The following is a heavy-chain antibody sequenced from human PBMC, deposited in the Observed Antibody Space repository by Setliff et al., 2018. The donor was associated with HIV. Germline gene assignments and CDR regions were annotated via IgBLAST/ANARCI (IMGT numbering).Heavy chain of an antibody. Sequence: GSLRLSCAASGFTFSNAWMSWVRQAPEKGLEWVGRIKSKTDGGTTDYAAPVKGRFTISRDDSKNTLYLQMNSLKTEDTAVYYCTRMITFGGVIVMGYFFDYWGQGTPVTVSS. D-gene: IGHD3-16*02. CDR1: GFTFSNAW. CDR2: IKSKTDGGTT. J-gene: IGHJ4*02. V-gene: IGHV3-15*01. CDR3: TRMITFGGVIVMGYFFDY.